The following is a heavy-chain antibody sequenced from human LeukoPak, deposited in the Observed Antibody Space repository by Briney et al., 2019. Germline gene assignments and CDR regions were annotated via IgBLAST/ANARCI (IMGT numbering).Heavy chain of an antibody. J-gene: IGHJ4*02. V-gene: IGHV4-34*01. D-gene: IGHD6-13*01. Sequence: SETLSLTCAVYGGSFSGYYWSWIRQPPGKGLDWIGEINHSGSTNYNPSLKSRVTISVDTSKNQFSLKLSSVTAADTAVYYCARGYLRSGIAAYWGQGTLVTVSS. CDR2: INHSGST. CDR3: ARGYLRSGIAAY. CDR1: GGSFSGYY.